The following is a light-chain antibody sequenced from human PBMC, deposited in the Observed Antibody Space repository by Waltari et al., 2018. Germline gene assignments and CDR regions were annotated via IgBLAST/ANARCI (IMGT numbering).Light chain of an antibody. Sequence: DIEMTQSPSSLSASVGDRVNLTCQASRTIHRYLNWYQQKPGKAPKLLIYGASSVQGGVPGRFSGSGSGTGFTLTISSLQPEDIATYYCQQGYDIPRTFGQGTRVEI. J-gene: IGKJ1*01. CDR2: GAS. CDR1: RTIHRY. V-gene: IGKV1-39*01. CDR3: QQGYDIPRT.